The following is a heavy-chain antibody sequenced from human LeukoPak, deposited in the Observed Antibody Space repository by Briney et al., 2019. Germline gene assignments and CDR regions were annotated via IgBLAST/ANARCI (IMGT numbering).Heavy chain of an antibody. J-gene: IGHJ4*02. CDR1: GGSISSGDYY. V-gene: IGHV4-30-4*08. CDR2: IYYSGST. Sequence: PSQTLSLTCTVPGGSISSGDYYWSWIRQPPGKGLEWIGYIYYSGSTYYNPSFKSRVIISVDTSKNQLSLKLSSVTAADTAVYYCARLTVTEYFDYWGQGTLVTVSS. CDR3: ARLTVTEYFDY. D-gene: IGHD4-17*01.